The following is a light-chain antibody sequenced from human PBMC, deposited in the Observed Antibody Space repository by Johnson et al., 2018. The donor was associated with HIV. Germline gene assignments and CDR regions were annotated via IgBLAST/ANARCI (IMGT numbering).Light chain of an antibody. V-gene: IGLV1-51*01. Sequence: QSVLTQPPSVSAAPGQKVTISCSGSSSNIGNNDVSWYQQLPGTAPKLLIYDNDKRPSGVPDRFSGSKSGTSATLDITGLQSGEEADYYCGTWDASLSVNVFGPGTKVTVL. CDR2: DND. CDR1: SSNIGNND. CDR3: GTWDASLSVNV. J-gene: IGLJ1*01.